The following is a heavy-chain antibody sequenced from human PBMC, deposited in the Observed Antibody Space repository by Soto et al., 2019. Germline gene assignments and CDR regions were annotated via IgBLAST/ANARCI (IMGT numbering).Heavy chain of an antibody. CDR3: ARDKHYDFWSGSYGMDV. J-gene: IGHJ6*02. D-gene: IGHD3-3*01. V-gene: IGHV3-7*01. CDR2: IRQDGSEK. Sequence: PGGSLRLSCAASGFTFSSYWMSWVRQAPGKGLEWVANIRQDGSEKYYVDSVKGRFTISRDNAKNSLYLQMNSLRAEDTAVYYCARDKHYDFWSGSYGMDVWGQGTTVTVSS. CDR1: GFTFSSYW.